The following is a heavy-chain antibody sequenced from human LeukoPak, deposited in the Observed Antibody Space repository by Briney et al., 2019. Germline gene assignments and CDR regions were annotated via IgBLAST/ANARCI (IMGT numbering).Heavy chain of an antibody. CDR3: AKDRDCDILTGHKFDP. J-gene: IGHJ5*02. CDR1: GFTFSSYA. V-gene: IGHV3-23*01. D-gene: IGHD3-9*01. CDR2: ISGSSGNT. Sequence: GGSLRLSCAASGFTFSSYAMSWVRQAPGKGLEWVSAISGSSGNTYYADSVKGRFTISRDNSKNTLYLQMNSLRAEDTAVYYCAKDRDCDILTGHKFDPWGQGTLVTVSS.